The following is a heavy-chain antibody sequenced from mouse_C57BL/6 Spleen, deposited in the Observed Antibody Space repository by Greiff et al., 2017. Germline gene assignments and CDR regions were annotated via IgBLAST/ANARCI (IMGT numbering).Heavy chain of an antibody. CDR3: ARGHYGSSYEYFDV. Sequence: EVKLVESGGGLVKPGGSLKLSCAASGFTFSDYGMHWVRQAPEKGLEWVAYISSGSSTIYYADTVKGRFTISRDNAKNTLFLQMTSLRSEDTAMYYCARGHYGSSYEYFDVWGTGTTVTVSS. J-gene: IGHJ1*03. CDR2: ISSGSSTI. D-gene: IGHD1-1*01. CDR1: GFTFSDYG. V-gene: IGHV5-17*01.